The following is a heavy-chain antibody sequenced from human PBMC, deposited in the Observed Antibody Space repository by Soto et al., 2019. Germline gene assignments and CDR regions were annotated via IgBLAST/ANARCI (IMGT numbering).Heavy chain of an antibody. V-gene: IGHV1-69*01. CDR2: IIPVFGAA. CDR3: ARRSNRAMDV. D-gene: IGHD2-8*01. J-gene: IGHJ6*02. CDR1: GGSFSNYP. Sequence: QVQLVQSGAEVKKPGSSVKVSCKTSGGSFSNYPINWVRQAPGQGLEWMGGIIPVFGAADYAQKFQGRLTLTADPSTTTAYMELTSLRPEDTALYSCARRSNRAMDVWGQGTTVTVSS.